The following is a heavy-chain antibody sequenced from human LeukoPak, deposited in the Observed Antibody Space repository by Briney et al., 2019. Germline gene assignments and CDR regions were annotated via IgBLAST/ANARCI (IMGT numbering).Heavy chain of an antibody. V-gene: IGHV4-34*01. CDR3: ARGRGYYYGSGSYYSTPHRQYSRFDP. D-gene: IGHD3-10*01. CDR2: INHSGST. J-gene: IGHJ5*02. CDR1: GGSFSGYY. Sequence: PSETLSLTCAVYGGSFSGYYWSWIRQPPGKGLEWIGEINHSGSTNYNPSLKSRVTISVDTSKNQFSLKLSSVTAADTAVYYCARGRGYYYGSGSYYSTPHRQYSRFDPWGQGTLVTVSS.